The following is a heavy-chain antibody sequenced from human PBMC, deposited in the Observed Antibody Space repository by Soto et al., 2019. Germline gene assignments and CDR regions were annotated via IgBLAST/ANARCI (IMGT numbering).Heavy chain of an antibody. J-gene: IGHJ4*02. CDR2: INAGNGST. D-gene: IGHD3-22*01. CDR3: ARGQPYYYDSSGYDY. V-gene: IGHV1-3*01. Sequence: ASVKVSCKASGYTFTSYAMHWVRQAPGQRLEWMGWINAGNGSTKYSQKFQGRVTITRDTSASTAYMELSSLRSEDTAVYYCARGQPYYYDSSGYDYWGQGTLVTVSS. CDR1: GYTFTSYA.